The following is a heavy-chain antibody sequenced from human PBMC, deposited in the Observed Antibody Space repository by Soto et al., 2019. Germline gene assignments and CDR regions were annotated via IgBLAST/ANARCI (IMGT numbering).Heavy chain of an antibody. CDR1: GYTFTNYG. V-gene: IGHV1-18*01. Sequence: ASVKVSCKASGYTFTNYGVSWVRQAPGQGVEWMGWMNSYTGNTDYAQKLQGRVTMTRNTSTSTAYMELSSLRSEDTAVYYCARTLYGDNVDYWGQGTLVTVSS. CDR2: MNSYTGNT. J-gene: IGHJ4*02. CDR3: ARTLYGDNVDY. D-gene: IGHD4-17*01.